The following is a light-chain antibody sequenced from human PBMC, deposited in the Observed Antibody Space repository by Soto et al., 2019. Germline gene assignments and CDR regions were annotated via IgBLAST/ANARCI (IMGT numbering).Light chain of an antibody. Sequence: EIVMTQSPATLSVSPCERATLSFRASQSVSSNLAWYQQKPGQAPRLLIYGASTRATGIPDRFSGSGSGTDFTLTISRLEPEDFAVYYCQQYSTSPTFGEGTRLEIK. J-gene: IGKJ5*01. V-gene: IGKV3-15*01. CDR1: QSVSSN. CDR2: GAS. CDR3: QQYSTSPT.